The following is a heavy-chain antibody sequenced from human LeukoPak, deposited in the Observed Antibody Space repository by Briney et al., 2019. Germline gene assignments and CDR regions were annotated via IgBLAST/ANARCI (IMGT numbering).Heavy chain of an antibody. Sequence: GGALRLSCAASGFTFSNAWMSWVPQAPGKRLEWVGRIKSKTDGGTTDYAAPVKGRFTISRDDSNNTLYLQMNSLKTEDTAVYYCTTVAPRMAAGDHYYYYGMVVWGQGTTVTVSS. CDR2: IKSKTDGGTT. V-gene: IGHV3-15*01. D-gene: IGHD6-13*01. CDR1: GFTFSNAW. CDR3: TTVAPRMAAGDHYYYYGMVV. J-gene: IGHJ6*02.